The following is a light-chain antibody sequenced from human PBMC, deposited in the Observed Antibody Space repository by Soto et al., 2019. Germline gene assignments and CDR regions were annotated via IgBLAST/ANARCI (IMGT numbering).Light chain of an antibody. J-gene: IGKJ4*01. CDR2: GAS. Sequence: DIVLTQSPGPLSLSPGERATLSCTASQSVSSSYLAWYQQKPGQAPRLIIYGASSRATGIPDRFIGSWSGTDCTLTISRLEPEDVTVYYCQQFATSPLTFGGGTKVDI. CDR3: QQFATSPLT. CDR1: QSVSSSY. V-gene: IGKV3-20*01.